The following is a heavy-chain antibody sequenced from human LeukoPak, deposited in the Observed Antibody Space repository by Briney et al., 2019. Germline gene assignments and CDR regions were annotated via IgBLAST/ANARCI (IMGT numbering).Heavy chain of an antibody. CDR1: GGSISSYY. V-gene: IGHV4-59*01. Sequence: SETLSLTCTVSGGSISSYYWSWIRQPPGKGLEWIGYIYYSGSTNYNPSLKSRVTISVDTSKNQFSLKLSSVTAADTAVYYCASSGQLVSWFDPWGQGTLVTVSS. CDR3: ASSGQLVSWFDP. CDR2: IYYSGST. D-gene: IGHD6-6*01. J-gene: IGHJ5*02.